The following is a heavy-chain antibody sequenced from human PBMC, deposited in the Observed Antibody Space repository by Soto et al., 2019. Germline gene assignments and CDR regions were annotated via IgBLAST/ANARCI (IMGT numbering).Heavy chain of an antibody. Sequence: QVQLQESGPGLVKPSQTLSLTCTVSGGSISSGDYYWTWIRQPPGKGLEWIGYIYYTGSTYYNPSLQGLLPLSLDTSINQFSLHLTSVTAADPDICYCPRALLGSMISDYWGQGTLVTVSS. CDR3: PRALLGSMISDY. CDR1: GGSISSGDYY. CDR2: IYYTGST. J-gene: IGHJ4*02. D-gene: IGHD2-15*01. V-gene: IGHV4-30-4*01.